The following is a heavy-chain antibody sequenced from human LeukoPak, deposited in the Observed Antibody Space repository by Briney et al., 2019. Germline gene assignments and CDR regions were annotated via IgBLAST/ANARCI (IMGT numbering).Heavy chain of an antibody. J-gene: IGHJ4*02. D-gene: IGHD6-6*01. CDR1: GYTFTGYY. V-gene: IGHV1-2*02. CDR3: ARAPRWSSSTGGYDY. CDR2: INPNSGGT. Sequence: ASVKVSCKASGYTFTGYYMHWVRQAPGQGLGWMGWINPNSGGTNYAQKFQGRVTMTRDTSISTAYMELSRLRSDDTAVYYCARAPRWSSSTGGYDYWGQGTLVTVSS.